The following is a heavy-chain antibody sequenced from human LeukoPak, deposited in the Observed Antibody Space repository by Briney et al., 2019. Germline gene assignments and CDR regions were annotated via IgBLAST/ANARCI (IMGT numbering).Heavy chain of an antibody. D-gene: IGHD7-27*01. CDR3: AKDGATVGNYYYYMDV. V-gene: IGHV3-30*02. CDR2: IRYDGSNK. CDR1: GFTFSSYG. Sequence: GSLRLSCAASGFTFSSYGMHWVRQAPGKGLEWVAFIRYDGSNKYYADSVKGRFTISRDNSKNTLYLQMNSLRAEDTAVYYCAKDGATVGNYYYYMDVWGKGTTVTISS. J-gene: IGHJ6*03.